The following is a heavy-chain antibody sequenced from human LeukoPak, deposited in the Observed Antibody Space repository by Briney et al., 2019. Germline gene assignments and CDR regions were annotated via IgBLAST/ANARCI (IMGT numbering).Heavy chain of an antibody. CDR2: LYSGGST. D-gene: IGHD6-13*01. J-gene: IGHJ4*02. CDR1: GFTVSSNY. V-gene: IGHV3-53*01. Sequence: GGSLRLSCAASGFTVSSNYMSWVRQAPGKGLEWVSVLYSGGSTYYADSVKGRFTISRDNSKNTLYLQMNSLRAEDTAVYYCARGWIAASYFDYWGQGTLVTVSS. CDR3: ARGWIAASYFDY.